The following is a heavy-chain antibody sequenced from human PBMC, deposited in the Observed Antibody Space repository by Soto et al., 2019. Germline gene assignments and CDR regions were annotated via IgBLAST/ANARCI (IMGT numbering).Heavy chain of an antibody. CDR3: AKEPEIEYSSSSLTYYFDY. V-gene: IGHV3-23*01. CDR2: ISGSGGST. Sequence: RPGGSLRLSCAASGFTFSSYAMSWVRQAPGKGLEWVSAISGSGGSTYYADSVKGRFTISRDNSKNTLYLQMNSLRAEDMAVYYCAKEPEIEYSSSSLTYYFDYWGQGTLVTVSS. J-gene: IGHJ4*02. CDR1: GFTFSSYA. D-gene: IGHD6-6*01.